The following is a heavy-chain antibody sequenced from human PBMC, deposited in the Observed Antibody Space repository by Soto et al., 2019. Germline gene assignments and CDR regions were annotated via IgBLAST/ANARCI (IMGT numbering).Heavy chain of an antibody. J-gene: IGHJ5*02. CDR3: AKDEDVLLWFGELPRYNWFDP. Sequence: GGSLRLSCAASGFTFSSYAMSWVRQAPGKGLEWVSAISGSGGSTYYADSVKGRFTISRDNSKNTLYLQMNSLRAEDTAVYYCAKDEDVLLWFGELPRYNWFDPWGQGTLVTVSS. CDR1: GFTFSSYA. D-gene: IGHD3-10*01. V-gene: IGHV3-23*01. CDR2: ISGSGGST.